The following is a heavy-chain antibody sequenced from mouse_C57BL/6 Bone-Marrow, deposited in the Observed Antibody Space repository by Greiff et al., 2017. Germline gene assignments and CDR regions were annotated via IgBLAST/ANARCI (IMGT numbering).Heavy chain of an antibody. V-gene: IGHV1-55*01. CDR2: IYPGSGST. CDR1: GYTFTSYW. J-gene: IGHJ2*01. Sequence: QVHVKQPGAELVKPGASVKMSCKASGYTFTSYWITWVKQRPGQGLEWIGDIYPGSGSTNYNEKFKSKATLTVDTSSSTAYMQLSSLTSEDSAVYYCARRYYGNDYWGQGTTLTVSS. D-gene: IGHD1-1*01. CDR3: ARRYYGNDY.